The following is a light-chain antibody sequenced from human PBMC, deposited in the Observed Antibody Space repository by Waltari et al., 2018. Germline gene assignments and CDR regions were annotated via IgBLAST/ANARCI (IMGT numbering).Light chain of an antibody. CDR3: QAWDSNIGV. CDR2: ADS. CDR1: NLGDKN. V-gene: IGLV3-1*01. Sequence: SYEVTQPPSVSVSPGQTASITCSGDNLGDKNVCWYQQKPGQSPGLVIHADSKRPSGIPERIAGSNSGNTATLTISGTQAMDEADYYCQAWDSNIGVFGGGTKLTVL. J-gene: IGLJ2*01.